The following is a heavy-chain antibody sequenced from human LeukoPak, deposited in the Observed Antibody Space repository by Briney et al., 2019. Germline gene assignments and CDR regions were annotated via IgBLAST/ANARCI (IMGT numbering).Heavy chain of an antibody. CDR2: IYYSGST. D-gene: IGHD6-6*01. CDR3: ARVLSSSSYYYMDV. V-gene: IGHV4-59*01. J-gene: IGHJ6*03. Sequence: PSETLSLTCTVSGGSTSSYYWGWIRQPPGKGLEWIGYIYYSGSTNYNPSLKSRVTISVDTSKNQFSLKLSSVTAADTAVYYCARVLSSSSYYYMDVWGKGTTVTVSS. CDR1: GGSTSSYY.